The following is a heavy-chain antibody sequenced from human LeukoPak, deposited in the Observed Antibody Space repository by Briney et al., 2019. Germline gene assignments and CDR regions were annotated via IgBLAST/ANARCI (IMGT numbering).Heavy chain of an antibody. Sequence: GGSLRLSCSASGFTFSSYAMHWVRQAPGKGLECVSAISSNGGSTYYADSVKGRFTISRDNSKNTLYLQMSSLRAEDTAVYYCVRAYSSSSYWGQGTLVTVSS. CDR1: GFTFSSYA. V-gene: IGHV3-64D*06. CDR2: ISSNGGST. D-gene: IGHD6-13*01. CDR3: VRAYSSSSY. J-gene: IGHJ4*02.